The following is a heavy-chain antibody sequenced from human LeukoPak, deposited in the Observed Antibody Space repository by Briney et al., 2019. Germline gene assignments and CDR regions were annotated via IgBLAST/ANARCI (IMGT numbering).Heavy chain of an antibody. V-gene: IGHV1-18*01. Sequence: ASVKVSCKASGYTFTSYGISWVRQAPGQGLEWMGWISAHNGNTNYAQKLQGRVTMTTDTSTSTAYMELRSLRSDDTAVYYCPRDEGRRYYDSSGYHDWGQGTLVTVSS. D-gene: IGHD3-22*01. J-gene: IGHJ4*02. CDR3: PRDEGRRYYDSSGYHD. CDR2: ISAHNGNT. CDR1: GYTFTSYG.